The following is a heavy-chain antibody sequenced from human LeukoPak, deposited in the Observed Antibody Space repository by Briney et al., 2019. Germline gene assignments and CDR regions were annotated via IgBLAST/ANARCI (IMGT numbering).Heavy chain of an antibody. D-gene: IGHD4-11*01. CDR2: ISSSSSYI. CDR3: ARDGPDYSYYYYYMDV. Sequence: GGSLRLSCAASGFTFSSYSMNWVRQAPGKGLEWVSSISSSSSYIYYADSVKGRFTISRDNAKNSLYLQMNSLRAEDTAVYYCARDGPDYSYYYYYMDVWGKGTTVTVSS. V-gene: IGHV3-21*01. CDR1: GFTFSSYS. J-gene: IGHJ6*03.